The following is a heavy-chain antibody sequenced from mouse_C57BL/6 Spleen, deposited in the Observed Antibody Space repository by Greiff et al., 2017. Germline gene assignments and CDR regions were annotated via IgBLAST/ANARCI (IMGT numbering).Heavy chain of an antibody. V-gene: IGHV1-64*01. Sequence: QVQLQQPGAELVKPGASVKLSCKASGYTFTSYWMHWVKQRPGQGLEWIGMIHPNSGSTNYNEKFKSKATLTVDKSSSTAYMQRSSLTSEDSAVYYCARLLQNYYAMDYWGQGTSVTVSS. J-gene: IGHJ4*01. CDR1: GYTFTSYW. D-gene: IGHD1-1*01. CDR2: IHPNSGST. CDR3: ARLLQNYYAMDY.